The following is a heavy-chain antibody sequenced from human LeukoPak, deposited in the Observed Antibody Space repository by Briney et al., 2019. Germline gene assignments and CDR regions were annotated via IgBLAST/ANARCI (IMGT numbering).Heavy chain of an antibody. CDR2: INAGNGNT. J-gene: IGHJ5*02. CDR3: AREVVVGGGNWFDP. Sequence: ASVKVSCKASGYTSTSYAMHWVRQAPGQRLEWMGWINAGNGNTKYSQKFQGRVTITRDTSASTAYMELSSLRSEDTAVYYCAREVVVGGGNWFDPWGQGTLVIVSS. CDR1: GYTSTSYA. V-gene: IGHV1-3*01. D-gene: IGHD2-2*01.